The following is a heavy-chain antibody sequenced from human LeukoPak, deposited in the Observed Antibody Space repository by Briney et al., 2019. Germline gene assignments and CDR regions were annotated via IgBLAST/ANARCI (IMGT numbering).Heavy chain of an antibody. CDR1: GGSISSHY. V-gene: IGHV4-59*11. J-gene: IGHJ4*02. D-gene: IGHD1-26*01. CDR2: IYYSGST. CDR3: ARGGYSGSYPTSYSIDY. Sequence: SETLSLTCTVSGGSISSHYWSWIRQPPGKGLEWIGYIYYSGSTNYNPSLKSRVTISVDTSKNQFSPKLSSVTAADTAVYYCARGGYSGSYPTSYSIDYWGQGTLVTVSS.